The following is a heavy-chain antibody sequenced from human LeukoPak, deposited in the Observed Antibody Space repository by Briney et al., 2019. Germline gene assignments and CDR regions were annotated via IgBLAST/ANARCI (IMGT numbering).Heavy chain of an antibody. CDR3: ARASGDIVETATMGSY. J-gene: IGHJ4*02. CDR2: ISSSSSSI. CDR1: GFTFSSYS. Sequence: GGSLGLSCAASGFTFSSYSMNWVRQAPGKGLEWVSSISSSSSSIHYVDSVKGRFTISRDNAKNSLYLQMNSLRAEDTAVYYCARASGDIVETATMGSYWGQGTLVTVSS. D-gene: IGHD5-18*01. V-gene: IGHV3-21*01.